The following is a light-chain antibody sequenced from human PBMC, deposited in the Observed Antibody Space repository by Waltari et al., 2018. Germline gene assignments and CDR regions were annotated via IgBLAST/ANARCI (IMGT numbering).Light chain of an antibody. CDR1: QGISSR. V-gene: IGKV1-12*01. CDR3: QQVNSFPRT. J-gene: IGKJ1*01. Sequence: DIQMTQSPSSVSASVGDIVTPTCRASQGISSRLAWYQQKPGKAPKLLIYDASSLHSGVPSRFSGSGSGTDFTLTIRSLQPEDFATYYCQQVNSFPRTFGQGTKVEVK. CDR2: DAS.